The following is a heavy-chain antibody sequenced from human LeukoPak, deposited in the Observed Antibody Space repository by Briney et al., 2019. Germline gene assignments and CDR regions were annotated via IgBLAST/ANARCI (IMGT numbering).Heavy chain of an antibody. J-gene: IGHJ4*02. V-gene: IGHV3-20*04. Sequence: GGSLRLSCAASGFTFDDYGMSWVRQAPGKGLEWVSGITWNGGSTGYADSVKGRFTISRDNAKNSLYLQMNSLRAEDTAVYYCARGIVATGFDYWGQGTLVTVSS. D-gene: IGHD5-12*01. CDR2: ITWNGGST. CDR1: GFTFDDYG. CDR3: ARGIVATGFDY.